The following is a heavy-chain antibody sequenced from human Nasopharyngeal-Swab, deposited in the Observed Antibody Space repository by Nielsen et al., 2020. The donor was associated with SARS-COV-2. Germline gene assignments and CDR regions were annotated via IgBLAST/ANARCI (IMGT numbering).Heavy chain of an antibody. V-gene: IGHV3-9*01. Sequence: SLKISCAASGFTFDDYAMHWVRQAPGKGLEWVSGISRNSGRIGYADSVKGRFTISRDNAKNSLYLQMNSLRAEDTALYYCAKATTVGYYYYYGMDVWGQGTTVTVSS. CDR2: ISRNSGRI. J-gene: IGHJ6*02. CDR3: AKATTVGYYYYYGMDV. CDR1: GFTFDDYA. D-gene: IGHD4-11*01.